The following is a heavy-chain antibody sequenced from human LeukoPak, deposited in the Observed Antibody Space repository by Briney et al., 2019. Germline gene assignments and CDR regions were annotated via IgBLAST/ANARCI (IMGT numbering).Heavy chain of an antibody. J-gene: IGHJ4*02. CDR1: GYTFTSYD. CDR2: MNPNSGNT. D-gene: IGHD5-12*01. Sequence: GASVKVSCKASGYTFTSYDINWVRQATGQGLEWMGWMNPNSGNTGYAQKFQGRVTITRNTSISTAYMELSSLRSEETAVYYCARGLYGGYVGYYFDYWGQGTLVTVSS. CDR3: ARGLYGGYVGYYFDY. V-gene: IGHV1-8*03.